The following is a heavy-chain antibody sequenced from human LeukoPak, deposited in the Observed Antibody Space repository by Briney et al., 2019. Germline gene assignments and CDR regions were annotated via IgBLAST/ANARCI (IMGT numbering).Heavy chain of an antibody. V-gene: IGHV4-61*02. CDR2: IYTSGST. J-gene: IGHJ4*02. D-gene: IGHD2-2*01. CDR1: GGSISSGSYY. CDR3: ARDKLGYCSSTSCATRGFDY. Sequence: SETLSLTCTVSGGSISSGSYYWSWIRQPAGKGLEWIGRIYTSGSTNYNPSLKSRVTISVDTSKDQFSLKLSSVTAADTAVYYCARDKLGYCSSTSCATRGFDYWGQGTLVTVSS.